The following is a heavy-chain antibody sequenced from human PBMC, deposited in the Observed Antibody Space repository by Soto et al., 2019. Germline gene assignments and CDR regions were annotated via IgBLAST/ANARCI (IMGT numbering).Heavy chain of an antibody. CDR1: GFSLSTSGMC. V-gene: IGHV4-61*08. J-gene: IGHJ3*02. Sequence: SGPTLVNPTQTLTLTCTFSGFSLSTSGMCVSWIRQPPGKGLEWIGYIYYSGSTNYNPSLKRRVTISVDTSKNQFSLKLSSVTAADTAVYYCARGGTVVTDAFDIWGQGTMVTVSS. D-gene: IGHD2-15*01. CDR3: ARGGTVVTDAFDI. CDR2: IYYSGST.